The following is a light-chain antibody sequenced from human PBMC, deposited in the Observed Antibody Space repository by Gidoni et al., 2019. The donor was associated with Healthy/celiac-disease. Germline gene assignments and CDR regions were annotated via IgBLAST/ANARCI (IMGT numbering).Light chain of an antibody. CDR3: QPANSFPWT. J-gene: IGKJ1*01. V-gene: IGKV1-12*02. CDR2: AAS. CDR1: QGISSW. Sequence: DIQMTQAQPSVSASVGDRVTITCRASQGISSWLAWYQQKPGKAPKLLLYAASSLQSGVPSRFRGSGSVTDFTLTISSLQPEDFATYSCQPANSFPWTFGQGTKVEIK.